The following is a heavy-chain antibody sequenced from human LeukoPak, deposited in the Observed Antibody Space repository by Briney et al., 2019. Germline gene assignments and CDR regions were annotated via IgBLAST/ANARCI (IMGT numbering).Heavy chain of an antibody. CDR2: IYHSGNT. D-gene: IGHD5-12*01. J-gene: IGHJ5*02. CDR1: GGSISSGDYY. V-gene: IGHV4-39*07. CDR3: ARVDGVSGYSSFDP. Sequence: PSQTLSLTCTVSGGSISSGDYYWSWIRQPPGKGLEWIGSIYHSGNTYYNPSLNSRVTISVDTSKNQFSLKLSSVTAPDTAVYYCARVDGVSGYSSFDPWGQGTLVTVSS.